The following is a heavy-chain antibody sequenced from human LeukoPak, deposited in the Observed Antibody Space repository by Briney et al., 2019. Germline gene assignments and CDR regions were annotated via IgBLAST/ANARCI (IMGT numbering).Heavy chain of an antibody. Sequence: GGSLRLSCAASGFTFSSYAMSWVRQAPGKGLEWVSAISGSGGSTYYADSVKGRFTIPRDNSKNTLYLQMNSLRAEDTAVYYCAKGSDYSNYVPGYWGQGTLVTVSS. CDR3: AKGSDYSNYVPGY. CDR1: GFTFSSYA. J-gene: IGHJ4*02. D-gene: IGHD4-11*01. CDR2: ISGSGGST. V-gene: IGHV3-23*01.